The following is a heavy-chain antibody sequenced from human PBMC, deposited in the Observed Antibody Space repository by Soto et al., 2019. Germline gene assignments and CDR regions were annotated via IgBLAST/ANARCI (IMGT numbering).Heavy chain of an antibody. D-gene: IGHD6-19*01. Sequence: EVQLLESGGGLVQPGGSLRLSCAASGFTFRSYAMNWVRQAPGKGLEWVSTISGTTGLTYYADSVRGRFTISRDNSKNTLYLQMNSLTADDTAAYFCVRGNDRSSAWYVPFDYWGQGTQVAVSS. CDR2: ISGTTGLT. V-gene: IGHV3-23*01. CDR3: VRGNDRSSAWYVPFDY. J-gene: IGHJ4*02. CDR1: GFTFRSYA.